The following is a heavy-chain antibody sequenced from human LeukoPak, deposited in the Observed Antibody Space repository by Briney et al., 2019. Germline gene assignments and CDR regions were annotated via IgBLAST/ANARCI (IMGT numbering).Heavy chain of an antibody. J-gene: IGHJ4*02. CDR3: ARGLSGDYHFDY. V-gene: IGHV1-18*01. Sequence: GASVKVSCKASGGTFSSYAISWVRQAPGQGLEWMGWISAYNGNTNYAQKLQGRVTMTTDTSTSTAYMELRSLRSDDTAVYYCARGLSGDYHFDYWGQGTLVTVSS. CDR1: GGTFSSYA. D-gene: IGHD2-21*02. CDR2: ISAYNGNT.